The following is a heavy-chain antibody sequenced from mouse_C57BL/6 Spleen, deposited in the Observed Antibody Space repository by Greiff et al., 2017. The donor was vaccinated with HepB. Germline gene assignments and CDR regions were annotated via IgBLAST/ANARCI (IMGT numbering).Heavy chain of an antibody. CDR3: ARDNGYDDVGNFDY. J-gene: IGHJ2*01. V-gene: IGHV5-4*01. D-gene: IGHD2-2*01. Sequence: EVMLVESGGGLVKPGGSLKLSCAASGFTFSSYAMSWVRQTPEKRLEWVATISDGGSYTYYPDNVKGRFTISRDNAKNNLYLQMSHLKSEDTAMYYCARDNGYDDVGNFDYWGQGTTLTVSS. CDR2: ISDGGSYT. CDR1: GFTFSSYA.